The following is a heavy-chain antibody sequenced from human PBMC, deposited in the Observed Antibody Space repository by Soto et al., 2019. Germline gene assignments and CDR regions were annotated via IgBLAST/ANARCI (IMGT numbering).Heavy chain of an antibody. CDR3: ARRGSGCSGGSCYPFGDQGHFDY. D-gene: IGHD2-15*01. Sequence: SETLSLTCTVSGGSISSYYWSWIRQPPGKGLEWIGYIYYSGSTNYNPSLKSRVTISVDTSKNQFSLKLSSVTAADTAVYYCARRGSGCSGGSCYPFGDQGHFDYWGQGTLVTVSS. J-gene: IGHJ4*02. CDR1: GGSISSYY. CDR2: IYYSGST. V-gene: IGHV4-59*01.